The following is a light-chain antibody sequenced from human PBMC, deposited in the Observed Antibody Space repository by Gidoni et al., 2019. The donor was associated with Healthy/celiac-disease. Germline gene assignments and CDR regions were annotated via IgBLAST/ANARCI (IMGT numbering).Light chain of an antibody. CDR1: SSDVGSYNL. CDR3: CSYAGSSTRVV. V-gene: IGLV2-23*01. J-gene: IGLJ2*01. Sequence: QSDLTQPASVSGSPGPSITISCPGTSSDVGSYNLGSWYQQHPGKAPKLMIYEGSKRPTGVSNRFSGSKSGNTASLTISGLQSEDEADYYCCSYAGSSTRVVFGGGAKLPVL. CDR2: EGS.